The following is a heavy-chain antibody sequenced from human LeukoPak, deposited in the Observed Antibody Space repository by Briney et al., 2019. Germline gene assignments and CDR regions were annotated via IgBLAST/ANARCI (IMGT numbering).Heavy chain of an antibody. V-gene: IGHV4-59*01. J-gene: IGHJ6*03. Sequence: PSETLSLTCTVSGGSISSYYWSWIRQPPGKGLEWIGYIYYSGSTNYNPSLKSRVTISVDTSKNQFSLKLSSVTAADTAVYYCARAQTKSLYSSSPHYYYYYYMDVWGKGTTVTVSS. CDR3: ARAQTKSLYSSSPHYYYYYYMDV. D-gene: IGHD6-6*01. CDR1: GGSISSYY. CDR2: IYYSGST.